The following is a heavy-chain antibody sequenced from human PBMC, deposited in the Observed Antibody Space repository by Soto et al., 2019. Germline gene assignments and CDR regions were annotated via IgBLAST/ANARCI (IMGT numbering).Heavy chain of an antibody. Sequence: PSETLSLTCSVSNVSISSSYWNWLRQAPGKGLEWIGFVYYTGTIKYNPSLKSRVTISVDTSRNEFSLRLTSVTTADTAFYFCARDFAGRGTFDPWGPGTLVTVSS. D-gene: IGHD1-26*01. CDR3: ARDFAGRGTFDP. CDR2: VYYTGTI. CDR1: NVSISSSY. V-gene: IGHV4-59*01. J-gene: IGHJ5*01.